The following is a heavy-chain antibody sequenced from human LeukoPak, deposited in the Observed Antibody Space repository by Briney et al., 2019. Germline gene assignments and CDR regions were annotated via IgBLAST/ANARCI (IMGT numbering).Heavy chain of an antibody. CDR3: ARGKYSFDY. CDR1: VDSISGYY. Sequence: SETLSLTCTVSVDSISGYYWSWIRQPPGKGLEWIGYMYYSGNTNYNPSLKSRLTTSLDTSQIQFSLKLSSVTAADTAVYYCARGKYSFDYGGQGTLVTVSS. V-gene: IGHV4-59*01. CDR2: MYYSGNT. J-gene: IGHJ4*02.